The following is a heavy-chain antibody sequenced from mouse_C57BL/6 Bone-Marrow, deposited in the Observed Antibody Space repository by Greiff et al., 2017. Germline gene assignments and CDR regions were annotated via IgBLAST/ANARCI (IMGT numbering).Heavy chain of an antibody. D-gene: IGHD2-3*01. V-gene: IGHV3-4*01. CDR1: GYSITNGNHW. J-gene: IGHJ3*01. CDR3: ARVEGGYYQAWFAY. Sequence: ASGPALVKPSQTVSLTCTVTGYSITNGNHWWNWIRQVSGSKLEWIGYISSSGSTDSNQSLKSRISITRDTSNNQLFLQLNSVTTEDIATYYCARVEGGYYQAWFAYWGQGTLVTVSA. CDR2: ISSSGST.